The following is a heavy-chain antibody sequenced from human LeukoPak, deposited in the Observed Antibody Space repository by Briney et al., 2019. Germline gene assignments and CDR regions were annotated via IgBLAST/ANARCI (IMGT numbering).Heavy chain of an antibody. CDR3: GRDLVASIDHYYYGMDV. V-gene: IGHV4-61*01. J-gene: IGHJ6*02. CDR2: IYNSVRT. D-gene: IGHD5-12*01. Sequence: PSETLSLTCIVSGGSVSSGSYYWSWIRQPPGKGLEWIGYIYNSVRTNYNPSLKSRVTISVDTSKNQLSLKLSSVTAADTAVYFCGRDLVASIDHYYYGMDVWGQGTTVTVSS. CDR1: GGSVSSGSYY.